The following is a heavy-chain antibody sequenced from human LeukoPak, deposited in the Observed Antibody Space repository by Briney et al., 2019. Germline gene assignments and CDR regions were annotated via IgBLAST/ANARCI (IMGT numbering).Heavy chain of an antibody. V-gene: IGHV3-30*04. CDR1: GFTFSSYA. J-gene: IGHJ4*02. Sequence: GGSLRLSCAASGFTFSSYAMHWVRQAPGKGLEWVAVISYDGSNKYYADSVKGRFTISRDNSKNTLYLQMNSRRAEDTAVYYCARDLVLRYFDWPVDYWGQGTLVTVSS. CDR2: ISYDGSNK. D-gene: IGHD3-9*01. CDR3: ARDLVLRYFDWPVDY.